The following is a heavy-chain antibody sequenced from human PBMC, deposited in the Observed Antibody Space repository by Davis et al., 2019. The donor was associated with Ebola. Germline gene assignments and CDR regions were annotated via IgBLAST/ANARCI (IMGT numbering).Heavy chain of an antibody. D-gene: IGHD6-6*01. V-gene: IGHV1-18*01. CDR3: ARGGPYSSSTRGVDY. J-gene: IGHJ4*02. Sequence: ASVKVSCKASGYSFASYSVTWVRRAPGQGLEWIGWISPYNGHTSYAQKFQGRVSMTTDTSTSTAYMELRSLRSDDTAVYYCARGGPYSSSTRGVDYWGQGTLVTVSS. CDR2: ISPYNGHT. CDR1: GYSFASYS.